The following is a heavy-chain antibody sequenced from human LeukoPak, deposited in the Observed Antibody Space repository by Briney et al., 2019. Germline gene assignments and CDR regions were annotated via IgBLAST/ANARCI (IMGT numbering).Heavy chain of an antibody. J-gene: IGHJ4*02. D-gene: IGHD3-22*01. V-gene: IGHV3-53*01. CDR2: IYSGGST. CDR1: GFTVSSNY. Sequence: GGSLRLSCAASGFTVSSNYMSWVRQAPGKGLEWVSVIYSGGSTYYADSVKGRFTISRDNSKNTLYLQMNSLRAEDTAVYYCASPPDYDSSGYYLDYWGQGTLVTVSS. CDR3: ASPPDYDSSGYYLDY.